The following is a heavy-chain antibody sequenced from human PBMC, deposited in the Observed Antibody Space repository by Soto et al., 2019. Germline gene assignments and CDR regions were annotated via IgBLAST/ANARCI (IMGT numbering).Heavy chain of an antibody. CDR3: ARGRTVRNYADDSSDYFYFFDY. J-gene: IGHJ4*02. CDR1: GDSISTFY. Sequence: SETLSLTCAVSGDSISTFYWGWMRQSPGKELEWIGYVYYTGSTNYNPSLKSRVTISVDRSKNQFSLKLTSANAADTAVYYCARGRTVRNYADDSSDYFYFFDYWGQGTQVTVS. CDR2: VYYTGST. V-gene: IGHV4-59*01. D-gene: IGHD3-22*01.